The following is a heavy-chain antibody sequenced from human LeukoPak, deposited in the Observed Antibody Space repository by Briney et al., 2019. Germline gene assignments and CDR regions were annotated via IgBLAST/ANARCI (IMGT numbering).Heavy chain of an antibody. CDR2: IRSKANNYAT. CDR3: TSRSGNSDYDYYYYYGMDV. CDR1: GFTFSGSA. J-gene: IGHJ6*02. V-gene: IGHV3-73*01. D-gene: IGHD5-12*01. Sequence: GGSLRLSCAASGFTFSGSAMHWVRQASGKGLEWVGRIRSKANNYATAYAASVKVRFTISRDDLRNTAYLQMNSLKTEDTAVYYCTSRSGNSDYDYYYYYGMDVWGQGTTVTVSS.